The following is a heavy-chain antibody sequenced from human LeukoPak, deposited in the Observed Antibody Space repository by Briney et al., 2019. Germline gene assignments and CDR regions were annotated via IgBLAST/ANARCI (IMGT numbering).Heavy chain of an antibody. Sequence: GGSLRLSCAASGFTFSSYAMSWVRQAPGKGLEWVSGIRSGGSTYYADSVKGRFSISRDKSKNTLYLQMNSLRVEETAVYYCAKTGATGYYFDYWGQGTLVTVSS. J-gene: IGHJ4*02. V-gene: IGHV3-23*01. D-gene: IGHD6-13*01. CDR1: GFTFSSYA. CDR3: AKTGATGYYFDY. CDR2: IRSGGST.